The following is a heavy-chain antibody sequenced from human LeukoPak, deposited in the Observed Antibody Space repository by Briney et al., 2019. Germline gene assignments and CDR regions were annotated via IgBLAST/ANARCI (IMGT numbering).Heavy chain of an antibody. CDR2: ISDDGNNK. J-gene: IGHJ4*02. D-gene: IGHD2-15*01. Sequence: PGGSLRLSCAASGFTFSNYGMHWVRQAPGKGLEWVAVISDDGNNKYYVDSVKGRFTISRDNSKNTLYLQMDSLRAEDTAVYYCAGGLLGCSGGSCYPTDYWGQGTLLIVSS. CDR1: GFTFSNYG. CDR3: AGGLLGCSGGSCYPTDY. V-gene: IGHV3-30*03.